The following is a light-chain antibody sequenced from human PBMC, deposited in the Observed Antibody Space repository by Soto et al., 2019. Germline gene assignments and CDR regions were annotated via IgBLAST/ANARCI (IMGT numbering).Light chain of an antibody. CDR2: GAS. Sequence: EIVWTQSPGTLSLSPRERATLSCRASQSVSSSYLAWYQQKPGQAPRLLIYGASSRATGIPDRFSGSGSGTDFTLTISSLEPEDFAVYYCHQRSNWPPDTFGQGTRLEIK. V-gene: IGKV3D-20*02. CDR1: QSVSSSY. CDR3: HQRSNWPPDT. J-gene: IGKJ5*01.